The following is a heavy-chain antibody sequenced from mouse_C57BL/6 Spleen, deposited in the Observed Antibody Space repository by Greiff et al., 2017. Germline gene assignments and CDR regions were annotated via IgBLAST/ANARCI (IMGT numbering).Heavy chain of an antibody. CDR2: IDPSDSYT. D-gene: IGHD1-1*01. CDR3: ARWHYYGSSYWYFGV. V-gene: IGHV1-69*01. CDR1: GYTFTSYW. Sequence: QVQLQQPGAELVMPGASVKLSCKASGYTFTSYWMHWVKQRPGQGLEWIGEIDPSDSYTNYNQKFKGKSTVTVDKSSSTAYMQLSSLTSEDSAVYYCARWHYYGSSYWYFGVWGTGTTVTVAS. J-gene: IGHJ1*03.